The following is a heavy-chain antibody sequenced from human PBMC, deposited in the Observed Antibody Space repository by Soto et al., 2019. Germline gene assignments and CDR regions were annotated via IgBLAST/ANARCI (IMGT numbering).Heavy chain of an antibody. CDR1: GYTFTDYY. J-gene: IGHJ4*02. Sequence: QVQLVQSGAEVKKPGASVKVSCKASGYTFTDYYMHGVRQAPGQGLEWMGWINPNSGGTNYAQKFQGRVTMTRDTSIRTAYMELSRLKSDDTAVYYCARGSGYADYVGYWGQGTLVTVSS. D-gene: IGHD5-12*01. CDR3: ARGSGYADYVGY. CDR2: INPNSGGT. V-gene: IGHV1-2*02.